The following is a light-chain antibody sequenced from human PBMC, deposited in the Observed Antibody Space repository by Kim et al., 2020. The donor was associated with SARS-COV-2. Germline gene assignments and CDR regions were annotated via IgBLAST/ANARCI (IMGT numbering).Light chain of an antibody. CDR1: TGAVTSGYY. Sequence: QAVVTQEPSLTVSPGGTVTLTCASSTGAVTSGYYPNWFQQKPGQAPRALICNINNKHSWTPARFSGSLLGGKAALTLSGVQPEDEAEYYCLLFYGGAWVFGGGTQLTVL. V-gene: IGLV7-43*01. CDR3: LLFYGGAWV. J-gene: IGLJ3*02. CDR2: NIN.